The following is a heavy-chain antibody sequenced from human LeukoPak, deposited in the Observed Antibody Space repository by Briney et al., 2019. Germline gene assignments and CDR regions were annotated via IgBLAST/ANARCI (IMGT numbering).Heavy chain of an antibody. CDR1: GFTFSSYG. J-gene: IGHJ4*02. V-gene: IGHV3-30*18. Sequence: GRSLRLSCAASGFTFSSYGMHWVRQAPGKGLEWVAVISYDGSNKYYADSVKGRFTISRDNSKNTLYLQMNSLRAEDTAVYYCAKEHYYDSSGTIDYWGQGTLVTVSS. CDR2: ISYDGSNK. CDR3: AKEHYYDSSGTIDY. D-gene: IGHD3-22*01.